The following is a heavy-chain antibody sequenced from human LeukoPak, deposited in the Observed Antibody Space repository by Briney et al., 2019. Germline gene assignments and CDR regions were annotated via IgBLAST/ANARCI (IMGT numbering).Heavy chain of an antibody. CDR1: GFTFSGSA. J-gene: IGHJ4*02. Sequence: GGSLRLSCAASGFTFSGSAMHWVRQASGKGLEWVGRIRSKANSYATAYAASVKGRFTISRDDSKNTAYLQMNSLKTEDTAVYYCTETYDYVWGGTATGMFQSTTAIDDWGQGTLVTVSS. CDR2: IRSKANSYAT. CDR3: TETYDYVWGGTATGMFQSTTAIDD. D-gene: IGHD3-16*01. V-gene: IGHV3-73*01.